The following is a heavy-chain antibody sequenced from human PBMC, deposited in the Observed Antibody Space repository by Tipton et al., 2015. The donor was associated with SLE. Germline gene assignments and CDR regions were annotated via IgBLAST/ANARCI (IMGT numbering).Heavy chain of an antibody. J-gene: IGHJ4*02. CDR3: ARDSRGIAAAGTAFDY. D-gene: IGHD6-13*01. CDR2: INHSGST. Sequence: TLSLTCAVYGGSFSGYYWSWIRQPPGKGLEWIGEINHSGSTNYNPSLKSRVTISVDTSKNQFSLKLSSVTAADTAVYYCARDSRGIAAAGTAFDYWGQGTLVTVSS. CDR1: GGSFSGYY. V-gene: IGHV4-34*01.